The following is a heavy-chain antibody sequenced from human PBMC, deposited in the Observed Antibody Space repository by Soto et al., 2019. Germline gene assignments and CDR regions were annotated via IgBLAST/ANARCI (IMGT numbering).Heavy chain of an antibody. Sequence: QVQLVQSGAEVKKPGASVKVSCKASGYTFTSYGISWVRQAPGQGLEWMGWISAYNGNTNYAQKLQGRVTMTTDTATSTDYMELRSLRSDDTTVYYCARDLVDIVVVVAAYCYYYMDVWGKGTTVTVSS. D-gene: IGHD2-15*01. CDR1: GYTFTSYG. V-gene: IGHV1-18*01. CDR3: ARDLVDIVVVVAAYCYYYMDV. CDR2: ISAYNGNT. J-gene: IGHJ6*03.